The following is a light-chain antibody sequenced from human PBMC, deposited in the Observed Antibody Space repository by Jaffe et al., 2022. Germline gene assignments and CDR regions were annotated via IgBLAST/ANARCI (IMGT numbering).Light chain of an antibody. CDR2: DAS. CDR3: HQYSAAPLT. J-gene: IGKJ4*01. Sequence: EIVLTQSPATLSLSPGEGATLSCRASQSVGRDYLGWYQQRPGQAPRLLIYDASSRPTGVPDRFSGSGSGTDFTLIINRLEPEDSAIYYCHQYSAAPLTFGGGTKVEIK. V-gene: IGKV3D-20*02. CDR1: QSVGRDY.